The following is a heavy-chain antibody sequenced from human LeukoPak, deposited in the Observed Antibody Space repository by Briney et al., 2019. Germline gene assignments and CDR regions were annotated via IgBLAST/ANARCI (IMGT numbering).Heavy chain of an antibody. Sequence: SETLSLTCTVSGASMSSGTYCWSWIRQHPGKGLDWLGCISYSGSTSYNPSLKSRVTISVDTSKNQFSLKLSSVTAADTAVYYCARGPGYCSGGSCRPTVTTVSSLGDGGDYWGQGTLVTVSS. V-gene: IGHV4-31*02. D-gene: IGHD2-15*01. CDR1: GASMSSGTYC. CDR3: ARGPGYCSGGSCRPTVTTVSSLGDGGDY. J-gene: IGHJ4*02. CDR2: ISYSGST.